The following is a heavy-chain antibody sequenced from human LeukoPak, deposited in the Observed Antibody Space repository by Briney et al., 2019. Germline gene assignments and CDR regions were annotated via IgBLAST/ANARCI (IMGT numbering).Heavy chain of an antibody. J-gene: IGHJ3*02. CDR2: IRSKANSYAT. CDR1: GFTFSGSA. CDR3: AKDWDERDCSSTSCFNDAFDI. Sequence: GGSLRLSCAASGFTFSGSAMHWVRQASGKGLEWVGRIRSKANSYATAYAASVKGRFTTSRDNSKNTLYLQMNSLRAEDTAVYYCAKDWDERDCSSTSCFNDAFDIWGQGTMVTVSS. V-gene: IGHV3-73*01. D-gene: IGHD2-2*01.